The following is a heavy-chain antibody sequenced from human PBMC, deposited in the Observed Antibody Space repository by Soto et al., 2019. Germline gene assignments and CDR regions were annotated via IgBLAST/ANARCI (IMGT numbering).Heavy chain of an antibody. CDR1: GGTFSSYT. J-gene: IGHJ4*02. CDR2: ILPILGIA. V-gene: IGHV1-69*02. D-gene: IGHD2-8*02. CDR3: ASPGGTDNSFDY. Sequence: QVQLVQSGAEVKKPGSSVKVSCKASGGTFSSYTISWVRQAPGQGLEWRGRILPILGIANYAQKFQGRVTITADKSTSTAYMELSSLRSEDTAVYYCASPGGTDNSFDYRGQGTLITVSS.